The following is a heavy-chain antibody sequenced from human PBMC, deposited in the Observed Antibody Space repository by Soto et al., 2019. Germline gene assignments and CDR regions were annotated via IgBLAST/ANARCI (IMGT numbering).Heavy chain of an antibody. CDR1: GFTFSSYA. V-gene: IGHV3-30-3*01. Sequence: QVPLVESGGGVVQPGRSLRLSCAASGFTFSSYAMHWVRQAPGKGLEWVAVISYDGSNKYYADSVKGRFTISRDNSKNTLYLQMNSLRAEDTAVYYCARDVVAATWGIYYYYGMDVWGQGTTVTVSS. CDR2: ISYDGSNK. CDR3: ARDVVAATWGIYYYYGMDV. J-gene: IGHJ6*02. D-gene: IGHD2-15*01.